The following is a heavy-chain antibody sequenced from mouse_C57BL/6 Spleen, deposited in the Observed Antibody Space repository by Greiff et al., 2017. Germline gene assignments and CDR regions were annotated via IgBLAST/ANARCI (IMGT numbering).Heavy chain of an antibody. D-gene: IGHD2-4*01. CDR2: ISDGGSYT. V-gene: IGHV5-4*01. CDR3: AREGDYDDGRFAY. J-gene: IGHJ3*01. Sequence: EVKLMESGGGLVKPGGSLKLSCAASGFTFSSYAMSWVRQTPEKRLEWVATISDGGSYTYYPDNVKGRFTISRDNAKNNLYLQMSHLKSEDTAMYYCAREGDYDDGRFAYWGQGTLVTVSA. CDR1: GFTFSSYA.